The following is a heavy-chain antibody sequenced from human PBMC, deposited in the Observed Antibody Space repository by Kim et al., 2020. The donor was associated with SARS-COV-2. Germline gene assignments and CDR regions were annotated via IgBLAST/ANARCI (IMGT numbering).Heavy chain of an antibody. J-gene: IGHJ4*02. CDR2: INTDETDI. V-gene: IGHV3-7*01. CDR3: VRVMAGLFDQ. CDR1: GFSFSDDW. Sequence: GGSLRLSCVVSGFSFSDDWLTWVRQAPGKGLEWVSIINTDETDIYYADSVKGRFTVSRDNAKNSLFLQMNSLRAEYTAVYFCVRVMAGLFDQWGQGVLVT.